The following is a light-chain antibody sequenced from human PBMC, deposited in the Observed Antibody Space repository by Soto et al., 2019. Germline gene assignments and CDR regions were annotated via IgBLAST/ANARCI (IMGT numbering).Light chain of an antibody. CDR1: SSDVGGYNY. Sequence: QSALTQPASVSGSPGQSITISSTGTSSDVGGYNYVSWYQQHPGKAPKLMIYDVSNRPSGVSNRFSGSKSGNTASLTISGLQAEDEADYYCSSYTSSSPVVFGGGTQLTVL. V-gene: IGLV2-14*01. CDR2: DVS. J-gene: IGLJ2*01. CDR3: SSYTSSSPVV.